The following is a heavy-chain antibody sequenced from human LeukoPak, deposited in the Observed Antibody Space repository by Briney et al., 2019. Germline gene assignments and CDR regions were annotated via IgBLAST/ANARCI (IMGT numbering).Heavy chain of an antibody. V-gene: IGHV3-74*01. CDR2: INSDGSGT. Sequence: GGSLRLSCAASGFIFSSFWMHWVRQVPGKGLVWVSRINSDGSGTRYADSVKGRFTISRDNAKNPLYLQMNSLRAEDTAVYYCARDYSGNRFDYWGQGTLVTVSS. D-gene: IGHD4-23*01. CDR3: ARDYSGNRFDY. CDR1: GFIFSSFW. J-gene: IGHJ4*02.